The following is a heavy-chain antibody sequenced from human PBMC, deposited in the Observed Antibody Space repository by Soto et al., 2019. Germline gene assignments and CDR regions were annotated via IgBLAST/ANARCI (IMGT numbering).Heavy chain of an antibody. CDR1: GYSFTSYW. D-gene: IGHD6-6*01. Sequence: GESLKISCKGSGYSFTSYWISWVRQMPGKGLEWMGRIDPSDSYTNYSPSFQGHVTISADKSISTAYLQWSSLKASDTAMYYCARLMAARYYYYYGMDVWGQGTTVTVS. V-gene: IGHV5-10-1*01. J-gene: IGHJ6*02. CDR2: IDPSDSYT. CDR3: ARLMAARYYYYYGMDV.